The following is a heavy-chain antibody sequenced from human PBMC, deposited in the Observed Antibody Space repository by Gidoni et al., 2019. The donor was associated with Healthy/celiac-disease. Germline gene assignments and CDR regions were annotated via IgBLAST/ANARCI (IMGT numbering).Heavy chain of an antibody. J-gene: IGHJ6*04. Sequence: QVQLQQWGAGLLKPSETLSLTCAVYGGSFSGYYWSWIRQPPGKGLEWIGEINHSGSTNYNPSLKSRVTISVDTSKNQFSLKLSSVTAADTAVYYCARGPPYIVVVPAAGLDVWGKGTTVTVSS. V-gene: IGHV4-34*01. CDR2: INHSGST. CDR1: GGSFSGYY. CDR3: ARGPPYIVVVPAAGLDV. D-gene: IGHD2-2*01.